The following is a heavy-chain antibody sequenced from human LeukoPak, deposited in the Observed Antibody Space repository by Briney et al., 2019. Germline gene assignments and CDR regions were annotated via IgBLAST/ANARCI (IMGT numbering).Heavy chain of an antibody. Sequence: GGSLRLSCVASGLTFSDYWMSWVRQAPGKGLEWVASIKPDGSDKYFVDSVKGRFTISRDNAKNSLYLQMNSLRAEDTAVYYCARGRHVLRFLENRLKNWFDPWGQGTLVTVSP. V-gene: IGHV3-7*01. CDR3: ARGRHVLRFLENRLKNWFDP. J-gene: IGHJ5*02. CDR1: GLTFSDYW. D-gene: IGHD3-3*01. CDR2: IKPDGSDK.